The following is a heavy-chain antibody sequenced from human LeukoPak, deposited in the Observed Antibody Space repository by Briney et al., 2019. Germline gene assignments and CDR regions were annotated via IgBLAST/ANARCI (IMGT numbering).Heavy chain of an antibody. J-gene: IGHJ4*02. CDR3: ARGSTYYDSSGQVPFDY. CDR2: ISSSSSTI. CDR1: GFTFSTYS. V-gene: IGHV3-48*01. Sequence: GSLRLSCAASGFTFSTYSVNWVRQAPGKGLEWVSYISSSSSTIYYADSVKGRFTISGDNAKNSLYLQMNSLRAEDTAVYYCARGSTYYDSSGQVPFDYWGQGTLVTVSS. D-gene: IGHD3-22*01.